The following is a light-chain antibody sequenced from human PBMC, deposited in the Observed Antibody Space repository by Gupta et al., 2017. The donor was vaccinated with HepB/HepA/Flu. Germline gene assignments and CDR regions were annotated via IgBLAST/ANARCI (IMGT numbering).Light chain of an antibody. V-gene: IGKV3-20*01. Sequence: EIVLTQSPGTLSLSPGERATLSCRASQSFSSNYLAWYQQKPGQAPRLLIYGASSRATGIPDRFSGSGSGTDFTLTISRLEPEDFAVYYCQQYENAPFTFGPGTKVDIK. J-gene: IGKJ3*01. CDR3: QQYENAPFT. CDR2: GAS. CDR1: QSFSSNY.